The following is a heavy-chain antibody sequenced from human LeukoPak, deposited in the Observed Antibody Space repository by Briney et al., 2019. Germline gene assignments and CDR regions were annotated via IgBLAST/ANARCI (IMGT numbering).Heavy chain of an antibody. Sequence: GGSLRLSCAASGFTFSSYAMGWVRQAPGKGLEWVSAISGSGDSTYYPDSVKGRFTISRGNSKNTLYLQVNSLRAGDTAVYYCARDPNGDYVGAFEIWGQGTMVTVSS. CDR2: ISGSGDST. D-gene: IGHD4-17*01. CDR1: GFTFSSYA. V-gene: IGHV3-23*01. CDR3: ARDPNGDYVGAFEI. J-gene: IGHJ3*02.